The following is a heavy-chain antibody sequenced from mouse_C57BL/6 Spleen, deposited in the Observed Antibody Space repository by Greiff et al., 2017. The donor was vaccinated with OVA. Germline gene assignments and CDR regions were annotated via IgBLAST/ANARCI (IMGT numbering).Heavy chain of an antibody. CDR2: IWSGGST. V-gene: IGHV2-5*01. J-gene: IGHJ4*01. CDR1: GFPLTSYG. Sequence: QVQLQQSGPGLVQPSQSLAITCTVSGFPLTSYGVHWVRQSPGKVLEWLGVIWSGGSTDYNAALMSRLSITKDNSKSQVFFKMNSLQADDTAIYYCAKAVITTVVARGAMDYWGQGTSVTVSS. D-gene: IGHD1-1*01. CDR3: AKAVITTVVARGAMDY.